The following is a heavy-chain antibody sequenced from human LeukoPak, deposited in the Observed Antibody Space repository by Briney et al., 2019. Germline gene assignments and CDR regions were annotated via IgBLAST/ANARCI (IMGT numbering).Heavy chain of an antibody. CDR1: GFTFSSYS. CDR3: ASATISVSGGDFDY. Sequence: GGSLRLSCAASGFTFSSYSMNWVRQAPGKGLEWVSSISSSSSYIYYADSVKGRFTISRDHAKNSLYLQMNSQRAEETAVYYCASATISVSGGDFDYWGQGTLVTVSS. CDR2: ISSSSSYI. J-gene: IGHJ4*02. D-gene: IGHD3-9*01. V-gene: IGHV3-21*01.